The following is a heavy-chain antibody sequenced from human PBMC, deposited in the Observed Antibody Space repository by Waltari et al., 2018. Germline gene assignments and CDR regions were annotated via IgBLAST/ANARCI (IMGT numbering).Heavy chain of an antibody. Sequence: EVELVQSGAEVKKPGATVKISCKASGYTFMDYFMHWVQQAPGKGLEWMGRIDPEDGETVYSEKFQGRVTITADTSTDTAYMELSSLTSGDTAVYYCAPLPGGSGQTFDYWGQGTL. D-gene: IGHD3-10*01. CDR2: IDPEDGET. CDR3: APLPGGSGQTFDY. CDR1: GYTFMDYF. V-gene: IGHV1-69-2*01. J-gene: IGHJ4*02.